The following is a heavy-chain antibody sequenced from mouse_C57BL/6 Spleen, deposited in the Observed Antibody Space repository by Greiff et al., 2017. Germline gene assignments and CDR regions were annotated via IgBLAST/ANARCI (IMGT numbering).Heavy chain of an antibody. D-gene: IGHD3-2*02. CDR3: TRFRSSGYYCDY. CDR2: IDPETGGT. CDR1: GYTFTDYE. Sequence: QVQLQQSGAELVRPGASVTLSCKASGYTFTDYEMHWVKQTPVHGLEWIGAIDPETGGTAYNQKFKGKAILTADKSSSTAYMELRSLTSEDSAVYYCTRFRSSGYYCDYWGQGTTLTVSS. V-gene: IGHV1-15*01. J-gene: IGHJ2*01.